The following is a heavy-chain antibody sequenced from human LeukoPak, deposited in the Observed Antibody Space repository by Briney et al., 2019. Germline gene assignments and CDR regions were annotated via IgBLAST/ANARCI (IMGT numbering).Heavy chain of an antibody. CDR3: VPQETSTRYFDY. CDR2: IIPMLGIA. CDR1: GGTFSSYA. J-gene: IGHJ4*02. V-gene: IGHV1-69*04. Sequence: SVKVSCKASGGTFSSYAISWVRQAPGQGLEWMGRIIPMLGIANYAQKFQGRVTITADKSTSTAYMELSSLRSEDTAVYYCVPQETSTRYFDYWGQGTLVTVSS.